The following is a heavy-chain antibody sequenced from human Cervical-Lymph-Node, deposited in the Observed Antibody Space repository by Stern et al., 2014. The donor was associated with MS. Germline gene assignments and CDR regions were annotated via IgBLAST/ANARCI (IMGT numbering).Heavy chain of an antibody. Sequence: QMQLVQSGAEVKKPGSSVKVSCKASGGTFSSYAISCVRQAPGQGLAWMGGIIPIFGTANYAQKFQGRVTITADESTSTAYMELSSLRSEDTALYYCATGEMATKSYYYYGMDVWGQGTTVTVSS. J-gene: IGHJ6*02. D-gene: IGHD5-24*01. V-gene: IGHV1-69*01. CDR1: GGTFSSYA. CDR2: IIPIFGTA. CDR3: ATGEMATKSYYYYGMDV.